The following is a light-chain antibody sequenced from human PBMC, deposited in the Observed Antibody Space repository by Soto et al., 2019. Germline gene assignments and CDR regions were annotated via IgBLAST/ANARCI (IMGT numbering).Light chain of an antibody. J-gene: IGKJ4*01. CDR3: QQYNNWPLT. Sequence: EIVMTQSPATLSVSPGDRATLSCRASQSVSSNLAWFQQKPGQAPWLLIYGASTRATGIPARFSGSGSGTEFTLTIDSLQSEDFAVYYCQQYNNWPLTFGGGTKVDI. CDR2: GAS. V-gene: IGKV3-15*01. CDR1: QSVSSN.